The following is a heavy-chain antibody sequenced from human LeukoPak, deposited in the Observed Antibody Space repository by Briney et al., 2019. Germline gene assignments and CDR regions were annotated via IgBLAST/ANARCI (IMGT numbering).Heavy chain of an antibody. V-gene: IGHV3-7*01. CDR3: ARDGAFRIYDY. J-gene: IGHJ4*02. CDR1: GFTFSSYW. CDR2: IKQDGNEK. Sequence: GGSLRLSCAASGFTFSSYWMTWLRQAPGKGLEWVASIKQDGNEKYYVDSVKGRFTISRDNARNSLYLQMSSLRADDTAAYYCARDGAFRIYDYWGQGTLVTVSS. D-gene: IGHD3-3*02.